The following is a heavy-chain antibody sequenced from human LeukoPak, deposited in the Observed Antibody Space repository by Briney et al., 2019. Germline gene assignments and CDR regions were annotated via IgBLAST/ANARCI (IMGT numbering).Heavy chain of an antibody. V-gene: IGHV1-24*01. CDR2: FDPEDGET. Sequence: GASVKVSCKASGYTFTGYYMHWVRQAPGKGLEWMGGFDPEDGETIYAQKFQGRVTMTEDTSTDTAYMELSSLRSEDTAVYYCATFHSPFDWSSHGNFDYWGQGTLVTVSS. D-gene: IGHD3-9*01. CDR3: ATFHSPFDWSSHGNFDY. J-gene: IGHJ4*02. CDR1: GYTFTGYY.